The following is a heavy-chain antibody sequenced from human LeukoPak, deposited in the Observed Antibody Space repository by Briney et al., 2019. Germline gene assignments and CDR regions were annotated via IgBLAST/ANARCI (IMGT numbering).Heavy chain of an antibody. D-gene: IGHD6-19*01. V-gene: IGHV3-23*01. J-gene: IGHJ4*02. CDR1: GFTFSSYA. CDR3: AKGSGAWYQPDY. Sequence: GGSLRLSCAASGFTFSSYAMSWVRQAPGKGLEWGSGISATSGTTYYADSVKGRFTNSRENTRNMLYLQMNSLGAEDTAVYYCAKGSGAWYQPDYWGQGTLVTVSS. CDR2: ISATSGTT.